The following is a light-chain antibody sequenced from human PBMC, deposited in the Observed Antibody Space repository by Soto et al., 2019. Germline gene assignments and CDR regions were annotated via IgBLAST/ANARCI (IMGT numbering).Light chain of an antibody. V-gene: IGLV3-21*02. CDR1: NIGSKS. CDR2: DDT. CDR3: QVWDSSSEVI. Sequence: SYELTQPPSVSVAPGQTVRFTCGGDNIGSKSVHWYQQKPGQAPVLVVYDDTGRPSGIPERFSGSNSGNTATLTISRVEAGDEADYYCQVWDSSSEVIFGGGTKVTVL. J-gene: IGLJ2*01.